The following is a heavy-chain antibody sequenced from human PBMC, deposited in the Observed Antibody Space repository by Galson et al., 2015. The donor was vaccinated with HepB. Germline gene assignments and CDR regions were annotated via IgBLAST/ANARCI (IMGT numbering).Heavy chain of an antibody. CDR1: GFTFSSYS. CDR2: ISSSSSTI. J-gene: IGHJ4*02. Sequence: SLRLSCAASGFTFSSYSMNWVRQAPGKGLEWVSYISSSSSTIYYADSVKGRFTISRDNAKNSLYLQMNSLRAEDTAVYYCARAHPIAYCGGDCYPTFDYWGQGTLVTVSS. CDR3: ARAHPIAYCGGDCYPTFDY. V-gene: IGHV3-48*04. D-gene: IGHD2-21*02.